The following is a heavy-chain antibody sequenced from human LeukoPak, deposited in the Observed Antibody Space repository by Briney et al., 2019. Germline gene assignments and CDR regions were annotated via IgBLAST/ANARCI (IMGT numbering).Heavy chain of an antibody. CDR3: AKDRGSGYRFDLGAFDI. Sequence: GGSLRLSCAASGFTFDDYAMHWVRQAPGKGLEWVSGISWNSGSIGYEDSVKGRFTISRDNAKNSLYLQMNSLRAEDMALYYCAKDRGSGYRFDLGAFDIWGQGTMVTVSS. J-gene: IGHJ3*02. V-gene: IGHV3-9*03. CDR1: GFTFDDYA. CDR2: ISWNSGSI. D-gene: IGHD3-22*01.